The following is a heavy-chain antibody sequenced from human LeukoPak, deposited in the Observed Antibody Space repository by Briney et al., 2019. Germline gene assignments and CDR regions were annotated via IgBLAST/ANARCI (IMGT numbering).Heavy chain of an antibody. J-gene: IGHJ4*02. D-gene: IGHD3-10*01. CDR2: IDSSGGYM. CDR3: ARAEGSGHFDY. CDR1: GFTFNTYS. V-gene: IGHV3-21*01. Sequence: GGSLRLSCEASGFTFNTYSMNWARQAPGKGLEWVSSIDSSGGYMFYADSVKGRFTISRDNAKNSLYLQMNSLRAEDTAVYYCARAEGSGHFDYWGQGTLVTVST.